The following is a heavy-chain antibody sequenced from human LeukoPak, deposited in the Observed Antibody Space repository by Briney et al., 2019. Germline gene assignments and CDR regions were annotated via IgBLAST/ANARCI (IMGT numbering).Heavy chain of an antibody. CDR1: GGSFSGYY. CDR2: INHSGST. CDR3: ARGPRYFDWLLLGLFDP. J-gene: IGHJ5*02. Sequence: PSETLSLTCAVYGGSFSGYYWSWIRQPPGKGLEWIGEINHSGSTNYNPSLKSRVTISVDTSKNQFSLKLSSVTAADTAVYYCARGPRYFDWLLLGLFDPWGQGTLVTVSS. V-gene: IGHV4-34*01. D-gene: IGHD3-9*01.